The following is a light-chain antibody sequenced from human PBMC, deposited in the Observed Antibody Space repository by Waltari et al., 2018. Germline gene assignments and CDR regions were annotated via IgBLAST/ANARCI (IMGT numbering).Light chain of an antibody. CDR2: DNN. CDR3: GTWDSDLSVV. J-gene: IGLJ2*01. Sequence: QSVLTQPPAVSAAAGQKVTISCSGRGSNIRNNFVSWYQQLPGTAPKLLIFDNNKRPSGIPDRFSGSKSGSSATLGIAGLQTGDEAEYYCGTWDSDLSVVFGGGTRLTVL. V-gene: IGLV1-51*01. CDR1: GSNIRNNF.